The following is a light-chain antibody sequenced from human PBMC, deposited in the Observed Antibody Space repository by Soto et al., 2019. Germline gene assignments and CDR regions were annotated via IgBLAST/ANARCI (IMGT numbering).Light chain of an antibody. CDR2: DVS. CDR1: SGDIGDYNY. Sequence: QSVLTQPASVSGSPGQSITISCVGTSGDIGDYNYVSWYQQHPGKVTKVIIYDVSNRPSGVSYRFSGTKSGNTASLTVSGLQAEDEADYYCCSYTRSGTLIFGPG. CDR3: CSYTRSGTLI. J-gene: IGLJ1*01. V-gene: IGLV2-14*01.